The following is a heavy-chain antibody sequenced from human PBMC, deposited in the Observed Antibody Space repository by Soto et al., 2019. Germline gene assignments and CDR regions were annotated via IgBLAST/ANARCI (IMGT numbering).Heavy chain of an antibody. CDR1: GASISSMSHY. Sequence: QVQLQESGPGLVRPSETLSLTCTVSGASISSMSHYWSWIRQSPGKGLEWIGYMYITGSTNYNPSLKSRMSISLDTSKNQFSLNLSSVTAADTGVYYCARNAIFGVVTGLDYWGQGSLVTVSP. CDR2: MYITGST. CDR3: ARNAIFGVVTGLDY. J-gene: IGHJ4*02. D-gene: IGHD3-3*01. V-gene: IGHV4-61*01.